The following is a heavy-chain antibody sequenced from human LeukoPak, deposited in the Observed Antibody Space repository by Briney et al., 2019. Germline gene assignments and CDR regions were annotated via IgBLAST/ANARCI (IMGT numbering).Heavy chain of an antibody. D-gene: IGHD3-10*01. Sequence: AGGSLRLSCAASGFTFSSYAMSWVRQAPGKGLEWVSAISGSGGSTYYADSVKGRFTISRDNSKNTLYLQMNSLRAEDTAVYYCAKDRDKLGYAVGSGSLDYWGQGTLVTVSS. CDR1: GFTFSSYA. V-gene: IGHV3-23*01. CDR2: ISGSGGST. CDR3: AKDRDKLGYAVGSGSLDY. J-gene: IGHJ4*02.